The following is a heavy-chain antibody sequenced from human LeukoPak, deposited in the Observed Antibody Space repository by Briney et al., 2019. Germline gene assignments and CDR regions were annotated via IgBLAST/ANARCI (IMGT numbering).Heavy chain of an antibody. D-gene: IGHD1-1*01. V-gene: IGHV3-66*01. J-gene: IGHJ4*02. CDR1: GLTVSSNY. CDR3: ATTRGTSYDY. Sequence: HSGRSLRLSCAASGLTVSSNYMSWVRQAPGKGLEWVSVIYSSGNTYYADSVKGRFSVSRDNSKNTGSLQMSSLRAEDTAVYYCATTRGTSYDYWGPGTLVTVSS. CDR2: IYSSGNT.